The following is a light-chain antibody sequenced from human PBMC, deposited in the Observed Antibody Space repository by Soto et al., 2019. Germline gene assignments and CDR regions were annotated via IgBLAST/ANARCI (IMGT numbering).Light chain of an antibody. J-gene: IGLJ2*01. CDR3: SSYAGTNVV. V-gene: IGLV2-8*01. CDR1: SSDVGGYNY. CDR2: EVN. Sequence: QSALTQPPSASGSPGQSVTISCTGTSSDVGGYNYVSWYQQCSGKAPKLMIYEVNKRPSGVPERFSGSKFGNTASLTVSGLQAEDEANYYCSSYAGTNVVFGGGTKVTVL.